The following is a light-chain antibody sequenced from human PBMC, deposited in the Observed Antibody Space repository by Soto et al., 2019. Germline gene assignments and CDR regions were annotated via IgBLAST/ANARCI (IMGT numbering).Light chain of an antibody. V-gene: IGLV2-14*03. Sequence: QSALTQPASVSGSPGQSITISCSGTSSDIGSYNNVAWYQQFPGKSPKLMIYAVSDRPPGVSDRFSGSKSGITASLTISGLQTEDEADYYCCSYTGSLTLLFGGGTKLTVL. CDR1: SSDIGSYNN. J-gene: IGLJ2*01. CDR3: CSYTGSLTLL. CDR2: AVS.